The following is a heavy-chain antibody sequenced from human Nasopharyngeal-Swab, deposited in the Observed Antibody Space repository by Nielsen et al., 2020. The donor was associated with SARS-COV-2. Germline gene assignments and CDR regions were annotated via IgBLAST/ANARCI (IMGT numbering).Heavy chain of an antibody. CDR3: ARGYCSSTSCYTLVDP. D-gene: IGHD2-2*02. J-gene: IGHJ5*02. CDR2: INAGNGNT. V-gene: IGHV1-3*01. CDR1: RYTFTSYA. Sequence: ASVKVSCKASRYTFTSYAMHWVRQAPGQRLEWMGWINAGNGNTKYSQKFQGRVTITRDTSASTAYMELSTLRSEDTAVYYCARGYCSSTSCYTLVDPWGQGTLVTVSS.